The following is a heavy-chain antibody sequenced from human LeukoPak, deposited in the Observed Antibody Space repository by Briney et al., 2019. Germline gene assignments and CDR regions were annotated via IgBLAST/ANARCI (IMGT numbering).Heavy chain of an antibody. CDR3: ARTYGRDGYNYNY. D-gene: IGHD5-24*01. CDR2: IRYDGSNK. Sequence: GGSLRLSCAASGFTFSSYGMHWVRQAPGKGLEWVAFIRYDGSNKYYADSVKGRFTISRDNSKNTLYPQMNSLRAEDTAVYYCARTYGRDGYNYNYWGQGTLVTVSS. V-gene: IGHV3-30*02. CDR1: GFTFSSYG. J-gene: IGHJ4*02.